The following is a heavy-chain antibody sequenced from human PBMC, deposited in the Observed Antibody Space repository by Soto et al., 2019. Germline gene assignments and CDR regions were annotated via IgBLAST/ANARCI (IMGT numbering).Heavy chain of an antibody. D-gene: IGHD2-21*01. CDR3: ARVVVDYYYYYMDV. J-gene: IGHJ6*03. CDR2: IYYSGST. Sequence: SETLSLTCTVSGGSISSYYLSWIRQPPGKGLEWIGYIYYSGSTNYNPSLKSRVTISVDMSKNQFSLKLSSVTAADTAVYYCARVVVDYYYYYMDVWGKGTTVTVSS. V-gene: IGHV4-59*01. CDR1: GGSISSYY.